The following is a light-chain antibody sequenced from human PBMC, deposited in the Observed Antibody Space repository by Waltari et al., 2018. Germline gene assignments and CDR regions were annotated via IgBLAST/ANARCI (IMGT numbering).Light chain of an antibody. V-gene: IGKV3-20*01. J-gene: IGKJ1*01. CDR3: QVYGTSQWT. CDR1: QSVSISY. CDR2: GAS. Sequence: IVLTQSPGTVSLSPGEGATLSCRASQSVSISYIAWYQNKAGQPPRLLIYGASSRASGTPVRFSGSGSGTEFTLTISGLEPEDFGVYYCQVYGTSQWTLGQGTRVEI.